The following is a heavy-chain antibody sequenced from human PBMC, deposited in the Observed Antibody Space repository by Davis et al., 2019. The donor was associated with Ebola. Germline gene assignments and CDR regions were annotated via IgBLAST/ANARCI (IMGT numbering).Heavy chain of an antibody. Sequence: ASVKVSCKASGYTFIGYYLHWVRQAPGQGLEWMGWISAYNGNTNYAQKLQGRVTMTTDTSTSTAYMELRSLRSDDTAVYYCARRGSSSFTFDYWGQGTLVTVSS. D-gene: IGHD6-6*01. CDR1: GYTFIGYY. CDR3: ARRGSSSFTFDY. J-gene: IGHJ4*02. V-gene: IGHV1-18*04. CDR2: ISAYNGNT.